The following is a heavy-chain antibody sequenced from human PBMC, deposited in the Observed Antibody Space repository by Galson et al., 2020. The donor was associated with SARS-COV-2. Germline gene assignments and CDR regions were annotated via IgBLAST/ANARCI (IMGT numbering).Heavy chain of an antibody. CDR2: MQYDVSVK. V-gene: IGHV3-30*02. J-gene: IGHJ5*02. Sequence: LGESLKISCAASGFTFRRYGMHWVRQAPGKGLEWVAFMQYDVSVKYYADSVRGRFTISRDDSKNTLYLQMNSLRAEDTAMYYCAKDSRGDSSIFHWRDPWGQGTLVTVSS. D-gene: IGHD2-21*02. CDR1: GFTFRRYG. CDR3: AKDSRGDSSIFHWRDP.